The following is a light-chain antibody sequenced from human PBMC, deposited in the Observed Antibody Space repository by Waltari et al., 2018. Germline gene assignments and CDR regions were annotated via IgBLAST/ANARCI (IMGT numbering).Light chain of an antibody. V-gene: IGLV1-44*01. CDR2: TNN. CDR1: RSNIGTNT. Sequence: QSVLTQPPSASGAPGQRVTISCSGSRSNIGTNTVNWYQQFPGTAPKLLISTNNLPPSGVPDRVSGSKSGTSASLAIIGLQSEAEADYYCATWDDRLDGVLFGGGTKLTV. J-gene: IGLJ3*02. CDR3: ATWDDRLDGVL.